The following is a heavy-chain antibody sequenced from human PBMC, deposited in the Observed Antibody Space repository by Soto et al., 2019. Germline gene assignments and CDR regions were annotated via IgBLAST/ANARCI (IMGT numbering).Heavy chain of an antibody. CDR3: ARELRYDILTGAIYGMDV. CDR2: IIPIFGTA. CDR1: GGTFSSYA. Sequence: GASVKVSCKASGGTFSSYAISWVRQAPGQGLEWMGGIIPIFGTANYAQKFQGRVTITADESTSTAYMELSSLRSEDKAVYYCARELRYDILTGAIYGMDVLGQGTTVTVSS. V-gene: IGHV1-69*13. J-gene: IGHJ6*02. D-gene: IGHD3-9*01.